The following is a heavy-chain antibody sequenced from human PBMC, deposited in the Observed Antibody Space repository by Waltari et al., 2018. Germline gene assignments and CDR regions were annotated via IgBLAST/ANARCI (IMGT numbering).Heavy chain of an antibody. CDR1: GFTFSSYG. CDR3: AIPGGAFDI. CDR2: ISYDGSNK. J-gene: IGHJ3*02. Sequence: QVQLVESGGGVVQPGRSLRLSCAASGFTFSSYGMHWGRQAPGKGLEWVAVISYDGSNKYYADSVKGRFTISRDNSKNTLYLQMNSLRAEDTAVYYCAIPGGAFDIWGQGTMVTVSS. V-gene: IGHV3-30*03. D-gene: IGHD3-10*01.